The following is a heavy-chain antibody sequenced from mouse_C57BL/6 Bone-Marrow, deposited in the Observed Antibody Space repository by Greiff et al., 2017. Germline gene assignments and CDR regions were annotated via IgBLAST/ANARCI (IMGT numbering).Heavy chain of an antibody. V-gene: IGHV1-19*01. CDR1: GYTFTDYY. Sequence: EVKLVESGPVLVKPGASVKMSCKASGYTFTDYYMNWVKQSPGKSLEWIGVINPYNGGTSYNQKFKGKATLTVDKSSSTAYMELNSLTSEDSAVYYCAHSLGYWGQGTTLTVSS. CDR2: INPYNGGT. J-gene: IGHJ2*01. CDR3: AHSLGY.